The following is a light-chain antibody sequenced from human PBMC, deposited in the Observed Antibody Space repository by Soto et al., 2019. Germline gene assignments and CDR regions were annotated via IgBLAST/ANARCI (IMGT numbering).Light chain of an antibody. J-gene: IGLJ1*01. V-gene: IGLV2-14*03. CDR1: SSDFGGYNY. CDR2: DAN. Sequence: QFALTQPASVSGSPGQSITISCTGTSSDFGGYNYVSWYQHHPGKAPKLMIYDANNRPSGVSTRFSGSKSGNTASLTISGLQAEDEADYYCSSYTSSTTYVFGTGTKVTVL. CDR3: SSYTSSTTYV.